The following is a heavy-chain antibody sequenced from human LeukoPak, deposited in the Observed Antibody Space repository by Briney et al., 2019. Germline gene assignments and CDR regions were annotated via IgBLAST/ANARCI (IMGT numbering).Heavy chain of an antibody. Sequence: ASVKVSCKASGYTFTSYDINWVRQATGQGLEWMGWMNPNSGNTGYAQKFQGRVTITRNTSISTAYMELSSLRSEDTAVYYCARGHIVVNGAFDIWGQGTMVTVSS. D-gene: IGHD2-15*01. CDR1: GYTFTSYD. J-gene: IGHJ3*02. V-gene: IGHV1-8*03. CDR2: MNPNSGNT. CDR3: ARGHIVVNGAFDI.